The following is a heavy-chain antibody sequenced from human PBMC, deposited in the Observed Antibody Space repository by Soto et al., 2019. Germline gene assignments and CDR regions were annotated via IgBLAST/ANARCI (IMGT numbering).Heavy chain of an antibody. J-gene: IGHJ6*03. CDR1: GGSISSYY. CDR2: IYYSGST. CDR3: ARSGHWSGYSSPHYYYYMDV. Sequence: SSETLSLTCTVSGGSISSYYWSLIRQPPGKGLEWIGYIYYSGSTNYNPSLKSRVTISVDTSKNQFSLKLSSVTAADTAVYYCARSGHWSGYSSPHYYYYMDVWGKGTTVTVSS. V-gene: IGHV4-59*01. D-gene: IGHD3-3*01.